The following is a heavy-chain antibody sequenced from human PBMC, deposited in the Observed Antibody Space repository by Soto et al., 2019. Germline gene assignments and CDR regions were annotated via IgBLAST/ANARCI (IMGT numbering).Heavy chain of an antibody. CDR1: GDIVSSNSAA. D-gene: IGHD3-9*01. CDR2: TYYRSKWYN. Sequence: PSQTLSLTCVISGDIVSSNSAAWNWIRQSPSRGLEWLGRTYYRSKWYNDYAVSVKSRITINPDTSKNQFSLQLNSVTPEDTAVYYCARNITTPSLRILTGYYYYGMDVWGHGTTVAVSS. CDR3: ARNITTPSLRILTGYYYYGMDV. J-gene: IGHJ6*02. V-gene: IGHV6-1*01.